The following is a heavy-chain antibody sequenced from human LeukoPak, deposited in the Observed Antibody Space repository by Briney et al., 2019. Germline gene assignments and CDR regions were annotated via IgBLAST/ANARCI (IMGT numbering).Heavy chain of an antibody. CDR3: TRAGGSGGYDYSY. V-gene: IGHV6-1*01. D-gene: IGHD5-12*01. CDR2: TYYRSKWFN. Sequence: SQTLSLTCAISGDSVSNNSAAWNWIRQSPSRGLEWLGRTYYRSKWFNEYAQSVKSRITINPDTSKNQFSLQLNSVTPEDAAMYYCTRAGGSGGYDYSYWGQGTLVTVSS. CDR1: GDSVSNNSAA. J-gene: IGHJ4*02.